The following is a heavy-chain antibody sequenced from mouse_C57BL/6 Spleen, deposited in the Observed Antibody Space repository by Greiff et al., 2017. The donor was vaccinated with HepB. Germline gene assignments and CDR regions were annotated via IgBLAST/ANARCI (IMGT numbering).Heavy chain of an antibody. Sequence: VQLQQSGAELVKPGASVKMSCKASGYTFTSYTMHWVKQRPGQGLEWIGYINPSSGYTKYKQKFKDKATLTADKSSRTAYMKLSSLTSEDSAVYYCARKSTRASYWGQGTTLTVSS. CDR1: GYTFTSYT. V-gene: IGHV1-4*01. D-gene: IGHD3-1*01. CDR2: INPSSGYT. J-gene: IGHJ2*01. CDR3: ARKSTRASY.